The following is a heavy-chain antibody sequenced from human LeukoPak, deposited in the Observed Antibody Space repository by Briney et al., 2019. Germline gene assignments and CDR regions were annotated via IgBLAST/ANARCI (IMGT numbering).Heavy chain of an antibody. J-gene: IGHJ4*02. CDR3: AKDAGTMIVVVITTFEY. CDR2: ISGSGGST. CDR1: GFTFSSYA. Sequence: GGSLRLSCAASGFTFSSYAMSWVRQAPGKGLEWVSGISGSGGSTYYADSVKGRFTMFRDNSKNTLYLQMNSLRAEDTAVYYCAKDAGTMIVVVITTFEYWGQGTLVTVSS. D-gene: IGHD3-22*01. V-gene: IGHV3-23*01.